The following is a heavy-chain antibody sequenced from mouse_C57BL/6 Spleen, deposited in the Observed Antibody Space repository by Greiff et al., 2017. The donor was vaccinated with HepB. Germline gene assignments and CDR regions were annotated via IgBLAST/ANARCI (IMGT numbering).Heavy chain of an antibody. J-gene: IGHJ2*01. V-gene: IGHV1-82*01. CDR3: ARWDGNLYYFDY. CDR2: IYPGDGDT. Sequence: VKLQQSGPELVKPGASVKISCKASGYAFSSSWMNWVKQRPGKGLEWIGRIYPGDGDTNYNGKFKGKATLTADKSSSTAYMQLSSLTSEDSAVYFCARWDGNLYYFDYWGQGTTLTVSS. D-gene: IGHD2-1*01. CDR1: GYAFSSSW.